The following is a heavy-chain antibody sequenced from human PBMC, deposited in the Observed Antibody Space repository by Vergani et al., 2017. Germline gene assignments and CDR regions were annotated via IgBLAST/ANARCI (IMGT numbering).Heavy chain of an antibody. J-gene: IGHJ4*02. D-gene: IGHD5-24*01. Sequence: VQLVESGGGVVQPGGSLRLSCVASGFTFSSHAMGWVRPGHGQGLEWVSSIKNTGESTHYADSVKGRFTITRDNSKNALYLQMNSLRVEDTAEYYCGRGSDNYNWGQGTLVTVSS. V-gene: IGHV3-23*04. CDR3: GRGSDNYN. CDR2: IKNTGEST. CDR1: GFTFSSHA.